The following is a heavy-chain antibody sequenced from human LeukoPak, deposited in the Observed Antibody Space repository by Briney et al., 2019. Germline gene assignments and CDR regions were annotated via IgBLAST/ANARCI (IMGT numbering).Heavy chain of an antibody. J-gene: IGHJ5*02. V-gene: IGHV3-21*01. CDR1: GFTFSSYS. Sequence: GGSLRLSCAASGFTFSSYSMNWVRQAPGKGLEWVSPISSSSSYIYYADSVKGRFTISRDNAKNSLYLQMNSLRAEDTAVYYCARVSVEMATISWFDPWGQGTLVTVSS. CDR3: ARVSVEMATISWFDP. CDR2: ISSSSSYI. D-gene: IGHD5-24*01.